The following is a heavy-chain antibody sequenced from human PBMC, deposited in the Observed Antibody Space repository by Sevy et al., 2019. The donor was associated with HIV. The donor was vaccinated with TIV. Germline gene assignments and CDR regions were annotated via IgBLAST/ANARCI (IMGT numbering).Heavy chain of an antibody. Sequence: SETLSLTCTVSGGSISSSSYFWGWIRQPPGKGLEWIGSFYSTVGTSYNPSLRSRVTVSADTSTNQFSLRLTSVIATDTAVYYCTTPRDSSRYEGTGGYFDLWGRGTLVTVSS. CDR1: GGSISSSSYF. CDR2: FYSTVGT. CDR3: TTPRDSSRYEGTGGYFDL. D-gene: IGHD6-13*01. V-gene: IGHV4-39*01. J-gene: IGHJ2*01.